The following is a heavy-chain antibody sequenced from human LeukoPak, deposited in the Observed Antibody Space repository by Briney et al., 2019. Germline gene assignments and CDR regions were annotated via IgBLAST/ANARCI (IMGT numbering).Heavy chain of an antibody. V-gene: IGHV4-4*07. Sequence: SETLSLTCTVSGGSISSYYWSWIRQPAGKGLEWIGRIYTSGSTNYNPSLKSRVTMSVDTSKNQFSLKLSSVTVADTAVYYCARDSVAGTAATFYYYYGMDVWGQGTTVTVSS. CDR3: ARDSVAGTAATFYYYYGMDV. CDR1: GGSISSYY. D-gene: IGHD6-19*01. CDR2: IYTSGST. J-gene: IGHJ6*02.